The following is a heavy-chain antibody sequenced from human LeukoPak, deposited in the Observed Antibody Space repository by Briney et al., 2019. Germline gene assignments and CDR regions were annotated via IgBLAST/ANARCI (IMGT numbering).Heavy chain of an antibody. CDR1: GGSISSYY. V-gene: IGHV4-59*01. CDR3: ARVSPLLWFGEFDY. J-gene: IGHJ4*02. Sequence: SETLSLTCTVSGGSISSYYWSWIRQPPGKGLEWIGYIYYSESTNYNPSLKSRVTISVDTSKNQFSLKLSSVTAADTAVYYCARVSPLLWFGEFDYWGQGTLVTVSS. D-gene: IGHD3-10*01. CDR2: IYYSEST.